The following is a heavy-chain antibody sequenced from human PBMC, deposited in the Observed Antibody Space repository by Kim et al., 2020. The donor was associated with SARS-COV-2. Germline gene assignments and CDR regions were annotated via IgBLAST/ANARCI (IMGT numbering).Heavy chain of an antibody. Sequence: ASVKVSCKASGYTFTSYGISWVRQAPGQGLEWMGWISAYNGNTNYAQKLQGRVTMTTDTSTSKAYMELRSLRSDDTAVYYCARESFARLVDAFDIWGQGTMVTVSS. CDR2: ISAYNGNT. CDR3: ARESFARLVDAFDI. J-gene: IGHJ3*02. V-gene: IGHV1-18*01. D-gene: IGHD6-19*01. CDR1: GYTFTSYG.